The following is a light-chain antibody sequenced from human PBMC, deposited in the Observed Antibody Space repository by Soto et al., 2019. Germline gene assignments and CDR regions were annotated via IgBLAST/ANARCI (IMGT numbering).Light chain of an antibody. CDR3: QKYGTSPPLT. V-gene: IGKV3-20*01. Sequence: EIVLTRSPDTLSLSPGERAILSCRASQSVSSYLVWYQQKPGQAPRLLIYGASSRATGIPDRFSGSGSATDFTLTISSLEPEDFAVYYCQKYGTSPPLTFGGGTKVDIK. CDR2: GAS. CDR1: QSVSSY. J-gene: IGKJ4*01.